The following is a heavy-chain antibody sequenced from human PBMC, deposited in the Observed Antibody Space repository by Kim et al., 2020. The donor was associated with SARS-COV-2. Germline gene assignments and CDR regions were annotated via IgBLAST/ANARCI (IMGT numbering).Heavy chain of an antibody. Sequence: ISYATSPKGQFTISRNNAKSSLYLQMNSLRAEDTALYSCARVSEGGGFDPWGQGTLVTVSS. J-gene: IGHJ5*02. D-gene: IGHD3-10*01. CDR2: I. CDR3: ARVSEGGGFDP. V-gene: IGHV3-11*04.